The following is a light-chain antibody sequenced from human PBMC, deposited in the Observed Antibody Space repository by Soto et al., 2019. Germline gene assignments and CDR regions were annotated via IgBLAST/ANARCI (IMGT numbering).Light chain of an antibody. J-gene: IGLJ2*01. CDR2: DVS. CDR3: CSYAGSVV. V-gene: IGLV2-11*01. CDR1: SSDVGGYNY. Sequence: QSVLTQPRSVSGSPGQSVTISCTGTSSDVGGYNYVSWYQQHPGKAPKLMIYDVSKRPSGVPDRFSGSKSGNTASLTISGLQAEDEADYYCCSYAGSVVFGGGTKFTVL.